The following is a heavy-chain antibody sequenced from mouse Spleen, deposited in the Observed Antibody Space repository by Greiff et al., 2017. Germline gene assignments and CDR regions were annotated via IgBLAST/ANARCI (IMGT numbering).Heavy chain of an antibody. Sequence: LVESGAELVKPGASVKMSCKASGYTFTSYWITWVKQRPGQGLEWIGDIYPGSGSTNYNEKFKSKATLTVDTSSSTAYMQLSSLTSEDSAVYYCARALYYGNTWFAYWGQGTLVTVSA. CDR1: GYTFTSYW. CDR3: ARALYYGNTWFAY. D-gene: IGHD2-1*01. CDR2: IYPGSGST. V-gene: IGHV1-55*01. J-gene: IGHJ3*01.